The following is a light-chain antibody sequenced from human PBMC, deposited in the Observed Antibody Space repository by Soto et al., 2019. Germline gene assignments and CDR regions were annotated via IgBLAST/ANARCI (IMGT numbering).Light chain of an antibody. V-gene: IGKV1-9*01. CDR3: QQLNSYPPSIT. CDR1: QGISSY. Sequence: DIQMTQSPSFLSASVGDRVTITCRASQGISSYLDWYQQKPGKAPKFLIYAASTLQSGVPSRFSGSGSGTELDLTISILQPEDFAIETCQQLNSYPPSITFGQGTRLEIK. J-gene: IGKJ5*01. CDR2: AAS.